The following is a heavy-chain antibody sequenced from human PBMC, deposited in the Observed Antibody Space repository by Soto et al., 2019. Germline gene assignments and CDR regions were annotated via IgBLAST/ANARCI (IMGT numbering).Heavy chain of an antibody. D-gene: IGHD6-13*01. CDR1: GGSISSSNW. CDR2: IYHSGST. V-gene: IGHV4-4*02. CDR3: ASRIAAAGTVGYYFDY. Sequence: PSETLSLTCAVSGGSISSSNWWSWVRQPPGKGLEWIGEIYHSGSTNYNPSLKSRVTISVDKSKNQFSLKLSSVTAADTAVYYCASRIAAAGTVGYYFDYWGQGTLVTVSS. J-gene: IGHJ4*02.